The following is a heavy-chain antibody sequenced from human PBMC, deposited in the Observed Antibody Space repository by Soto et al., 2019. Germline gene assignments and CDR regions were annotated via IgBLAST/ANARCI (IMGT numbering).Heavy chain of an antibody. Sequence: GGSLRLSCAASGFTFSSYWMHWVRQAPGKGLEWVSAISGSGGSTYYADSVKGRFTISRDNSKNTLYLQMNSLRAEDTAVYYCAKEDIVVVVAATIDYWGQGTLVTVSS. CDR3: AKEDIVVVVAATIDY. CDR1: GFTFSSYW. V-gene: IGHV3-23*01. J-gene: IGHJ4*02. D-gene: IGHD2-15*01. CDR2: ISGSGGST.